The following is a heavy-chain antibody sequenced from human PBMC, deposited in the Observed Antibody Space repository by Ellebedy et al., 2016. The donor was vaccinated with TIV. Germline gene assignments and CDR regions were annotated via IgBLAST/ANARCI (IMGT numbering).Heavy chain of an antibody. D-gene: IGHD6-19*01. J-gene: IGHJ4*02. CDR1: GFTFSSYW. Sequence: GESLKISCAASGFTFSSYWMHWVRQAPGKGLVWVSRINSDGSSTSYADSVKGRFTISRDNSKNTLYLQMNSLRAEDTAVYYCAKDSLMSSGWYNNLLEFDYWGQGTLVTVSS. CDR3: AKDSLMSSGWYNNLLEFDY. CDR2: INSDGSST. V-gene: IGHV3-74*01.